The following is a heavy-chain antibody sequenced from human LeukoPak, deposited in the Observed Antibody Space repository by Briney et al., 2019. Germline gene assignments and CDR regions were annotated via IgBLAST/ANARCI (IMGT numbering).Heavy chain of an antibody. Sequence: GGSLRLSCAASGFIFSSYGMHWVRQPPGKGLEWVAFIRYDGSNKYYADSVKGRFTISRDNSKNTLYLQMNSLRAEDTAVYYCAKDLYYYDSSGIAEYFQHWGQGTLVTVSS. J-gene: IGHJ1*01. CDR1: GFIFSSYG. CDR3: AKDLYYYDSSGIAEYFQH. D-gene: IGHD3-22*01. CDR2: IRYDGSNK. V-gene: IGHV3-30*02.